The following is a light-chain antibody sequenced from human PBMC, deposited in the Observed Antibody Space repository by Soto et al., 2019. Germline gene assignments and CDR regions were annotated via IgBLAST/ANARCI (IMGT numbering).Light chain of an antibody. CDR1: QSITSNY. Sequence: EIVLTQSPGTLSLSPGERATLYCRASQSITSNYLAWYQQRPGQAPRLLIYAASSRATGIPGRFSGGGSATDFTLTVSRLEPEDFAVYYCQQYGGSPRTFGQGTKLEIK. V-gene: IGKV3-20*01. CDR2: AAS. J-gene: IGKJ2*01. CDR3: QQYGGSPRT.